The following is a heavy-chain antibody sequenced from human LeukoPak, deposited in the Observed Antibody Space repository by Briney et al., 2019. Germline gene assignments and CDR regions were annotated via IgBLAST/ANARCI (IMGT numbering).Heavy chain of an antibody. CDR3: AKAYSSGWYRQYYFDY. CDR2: IKSKTDGGTI. D-gene: IGHD6-19*01. CDR1: GFTFSNAW. J-gene: IGHJ4*02. Sequence: PGGSLRLSCAASGFTFSNAWMSWVRQAPGKGLEWVGRIKSKTDGGTIDYAAPVKGRFTISRDDSKNTLYLQMNSLRAEDTAVYYCAKAYSSGWYRQYYFDYWGQGTLVTVSS. V-gene: IGHV3-15*01.